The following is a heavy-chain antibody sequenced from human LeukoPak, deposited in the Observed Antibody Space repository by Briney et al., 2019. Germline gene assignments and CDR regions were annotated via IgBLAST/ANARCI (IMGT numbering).Heavy chain of an antibody. D-gene: IGHD3-22*01. Sequence: GGSLRLSCAASGFTFSYFWMNWVRQAPGKGLEWLANIKEDGSEKYYVDSVKGRFTISRDNAKNSLYLQMNSLRAEDTAMYYCAREYYYDSSGYGSFGYWGQGTLVTVSS. CDR1: GFTFSYFW. V-gene: IGHV3-7*01. CDR2: IKEDGSEK. CDR3: AREYYYDSSGYGSFGY. J-gene: IGHJ4*02.